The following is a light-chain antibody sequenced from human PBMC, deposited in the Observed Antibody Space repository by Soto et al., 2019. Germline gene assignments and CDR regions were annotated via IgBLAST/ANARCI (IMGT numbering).Light chain of an antibody. Sequence: QSVLTQPASVSGSPGQSITISCTGTSSDVGDYNYVSWYQLHPGKAPKVMIYEVSNRPSGISNRFSGSKSGNTASLTISGLQAEDGADYYCSSSTSSSTFVFGTGTKVTVL. CDR2: EVS. J-gene: IGLJ1*01. CDR1: SSDVGDYNY. V-gene: IGLV2-14*01. CDR3: SSSTSSSTFV.